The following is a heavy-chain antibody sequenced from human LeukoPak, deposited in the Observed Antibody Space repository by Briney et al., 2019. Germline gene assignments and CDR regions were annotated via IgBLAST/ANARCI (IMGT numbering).Heavy chain of an antibody. Sequence: ASVKVSCKASGGTFISYAISWVRQAPGQGLEWMGGIIPIFGTANSAQKFQGRVTITADESTSTAYMELSSLRSEDTAVYYCARTNSSSWYGQPDYYYYYYMDAWGKGTTVTVSS. D-gene: IGHD6-13*01. CDR1: GGTFISYA. V-gene: IGHV1-69*13. CDR3: ARTNSSSWYGQPDYYYYYYMDA. J-gene: IGHJ6*03. CDR2: IIPIFGTA.